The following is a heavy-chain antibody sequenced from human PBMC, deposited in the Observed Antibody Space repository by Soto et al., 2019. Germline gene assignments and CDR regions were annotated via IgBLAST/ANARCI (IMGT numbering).Heavy chain of an antibody. V-gene: IGHV3-30-3*01. CDR1: GFTFSSYA. J-gene: IGHJ4*02. CDR2: ISYEGSNK. CDR3: ARVGDPWVVVAASEY. Sequence: QVQLVESGGGVVQPGRSLRVSCAASGFTFSSYAMHWVRQAPGKGLEWVAVISYEGSNKYYADSVKGRFTISRDNSKITLYLQMNSLRAADTAVYYCARVGDPWVVVAASEYWGQGTLVTVSS. D-gene: IGHD2-15*01.